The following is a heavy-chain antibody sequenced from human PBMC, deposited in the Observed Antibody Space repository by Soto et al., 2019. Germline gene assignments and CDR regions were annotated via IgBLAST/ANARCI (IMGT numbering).Heavy chain of an antibody. J-gene: IGHJ4*02. CDR3: XXXTSVGDRYFDY. V-gene: IGHV2-5*05. D-gene: IGHD1-26*01. CDR2: IYWDEDD. Sequence: QIALRESGPALVKPTQTLTLTCTLSGFSIASSGVGVAWVRRSPGQGLEWLALIYWDEDDRYGPSLRNKLRXXXXXXXXXXXXXXXXXXXXXXXXXXXXXXTSVGDRYFDYWGQGILVTVS. CDR1: GFSIASSGVG.